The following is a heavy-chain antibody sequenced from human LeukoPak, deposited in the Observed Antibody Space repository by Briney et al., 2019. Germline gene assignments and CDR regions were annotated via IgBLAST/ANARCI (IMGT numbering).Heavy chain of an antibody. CDR2: ISSNGGST. V-gene: IGHV3-64*01. CDR1: GFTFSSYA. J-gene: IGHJ4*02. Sequence: GGSLRLSCAASGFTFSSYAMHWVRQAPGKGLEYVSAISSNGGSTYYANSVKVRFTISRDNSKNTLYLQMGSLRAEDMAVYYCARVVEQGWFGHPFDYWGQGTLVTVSS. CDR3: ARVVEQGWFGHPFDY. D-gene: IGHD3-10*01.